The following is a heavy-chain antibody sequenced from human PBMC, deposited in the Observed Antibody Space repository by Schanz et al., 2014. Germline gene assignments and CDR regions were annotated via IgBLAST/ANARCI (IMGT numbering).Heavy chain of an antibody. V-gene: IGHV3-48*01. J-gene: IGHJ5*02. Sequence: EVQLVESGGGLVQPGGSLRLSCAASGFTFSSYSMNWVRQAPGKGLEWVSYISSASSTMNYADSVKGRFTISRDNAKNSLFLQMNSLRAEDTAVYYCARAGYDADNWFDPWGQGTLXTVSS. CDR2: ISSASSTM. D-gene: IGHD2-2*01. CDR3: ARAGYDADNWFDP. CDR1: GFTFSSYS.